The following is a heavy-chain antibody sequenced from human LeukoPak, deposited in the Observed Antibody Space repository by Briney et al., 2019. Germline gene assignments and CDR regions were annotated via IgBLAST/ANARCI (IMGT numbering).Heavy chain of an antibody. V-gene: IGHV4-59*01. CDR2: IYYGGST. CDR3: AREQYSSSPFGY. D-gene: IGHD6-6*01. J-gene: IGHJ4*02. CDR1: GSSISSYY. Sequence: SETLSLTCTVSGSSISSYYWSWIRQPPGKGLEWIGYIYYGGSTNYNPSLKSRVTISVDTSKNQFSLKLSSVTAADTAVYYCAREQYSSSPFGYWGQGTLVTVSS.